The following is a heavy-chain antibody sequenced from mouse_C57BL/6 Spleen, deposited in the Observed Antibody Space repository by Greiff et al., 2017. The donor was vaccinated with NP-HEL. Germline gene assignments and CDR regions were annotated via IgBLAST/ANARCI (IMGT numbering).Heavy chain of an antibody. CDR3: ARGKLAWFAY. D-gene: IGHD4-1*01. Sequence: EVQVVESGGGLVKPGGSLKLSCAASGFTFSDYGMHWVRQAPEKGLEWVAYISSGSSTIYYADTVKGRFTISRDNAKNTLFLQMTSLRSEDTAMYYCARGKLAWFAYWGQGTLVTVSA. J-gene: IGHJ3*01. CDR1: GFTFSDYG. CDR2: ISSGSSTI. V-gene: IGHV5-17*01.